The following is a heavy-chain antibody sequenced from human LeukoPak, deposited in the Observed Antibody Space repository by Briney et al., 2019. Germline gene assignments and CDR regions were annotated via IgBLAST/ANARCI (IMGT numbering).Heavy chain of an antibody. CDR2: IYYSGST. J-gene: IGHJ4*02. CDR1: GGSISSYY. Sequence: SETLSLTCTVSGGSISSYYWSWIRQPPGKGLEWIGYIYYSGSTNYNPPLKSRVTISVDTSKNQFSLKLSSVTAADTAVYYCARTLSGSYLDYWGQGTLVTVSS. V-gene: IGHV4-59*01. D-gene: IGHD1-26*01. CDR3: ARTLSGSYLDY.